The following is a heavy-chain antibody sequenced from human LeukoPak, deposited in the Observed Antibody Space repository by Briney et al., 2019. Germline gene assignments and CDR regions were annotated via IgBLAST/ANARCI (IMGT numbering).Heavy chain of an antibody. CDR2: INSDGTTT. J-gene: IGHJ5*02. V-gene: IGHV3-74*03. CDR3: VVIEVS. Sequence: GGSLRLSCEASGFTFSSYWMHWVRQAPGKGLVWVSRINSDGTTTTYADSVKGRFTISRDNAKNTLYLQMNSLRAEDTAMYYCVVIEVSWGQGTLVTVSS. CDR1: GFTFSSYW. D-gene: IGHD2-21*01.